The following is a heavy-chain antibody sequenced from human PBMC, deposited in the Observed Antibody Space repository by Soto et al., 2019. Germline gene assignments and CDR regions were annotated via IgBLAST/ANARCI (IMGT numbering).Heavy chain of an antibody. Sequence: QVQLVQSGAEVYKPGSSEKVSCKASGGTFSSYTISWVRQAPGQGLEWMGRIIPILGIANYAQKFQGRVTITADKSTSTAYMELSSLRSEDTAVYYCATLIGYCSGGSCCWGQGTLVTVSS. CDR1: GGTFSSYT. CDR3: ATLIGYCSGGSCC. V-gene: IGHV1-69*02. CDR2: IIPILGIA. D-gene: IGHD2-15*01. J-gene: IGHJ4*02.